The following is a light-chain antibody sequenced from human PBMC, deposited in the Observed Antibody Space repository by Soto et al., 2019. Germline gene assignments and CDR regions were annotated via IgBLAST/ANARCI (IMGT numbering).Light chain of an antibody. CDR1: QSVSNK. CDR2: DTS. Sequence: EIVMTQSPATLSVSQGERATLSCRASQSVSNKLAWYQHKPGQAPRVLIYDTSTRAAGIPARFSGSGSGTDFTLTISSLQSEDFAVYYCQQYNTWRSITFGQGTRLEIK. V-gene: IGKV3-15*01. J-gene: IGKJ5*01. CDR3: QQYNTWRSIT.